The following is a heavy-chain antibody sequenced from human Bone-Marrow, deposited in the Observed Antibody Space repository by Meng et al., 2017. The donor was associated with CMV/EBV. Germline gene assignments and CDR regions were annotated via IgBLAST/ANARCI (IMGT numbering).Heavy chain of an antibody. V-gene: IGHV1-8*03. CDR2: MNPNSGNT. J-gene: IGHJ6*01. CDR1: GYTFTSYD. D-gene: IGHD3-3*01. CDR3: ARGQVERDLRFLEWLYPTYYYGMAF. Sequence: ASVKVSCKASGYTFTSYDINWVRQATGQGLEWMGWMNPNSGNTGYAQKFQGRVTITRNTSISTAYMELSSLRSEDTAVYYCARGQVERDLRFLEWLYPTYYYGMAFWGQGNTVNGAS.